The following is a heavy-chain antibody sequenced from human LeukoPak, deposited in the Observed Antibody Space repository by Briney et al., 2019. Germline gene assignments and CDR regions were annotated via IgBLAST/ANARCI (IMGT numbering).Heavy chain of an antibody. CDR3: AKETYYDFWSALDY. J-gene: IGHJ4*02. D-gene: IGHD3-3*01. V-gene: IGHV3-48*04. CDR1: GFTFSSYS. CDR2: ISSASGSV. Sequence: GGSLRLSCAASGFTFSSYSMNWVRQAPGKGLEWVSYISSASGSVYYADSVKGRFTISRDNAKNSLFLQMNSLRAEDTAVYYCAKETYYDFWSALDYWGQGTLVTVSS.